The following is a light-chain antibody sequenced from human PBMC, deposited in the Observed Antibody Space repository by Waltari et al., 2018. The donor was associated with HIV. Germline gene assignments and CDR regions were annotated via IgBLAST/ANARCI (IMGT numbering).Light chain of an antibody. CDR1: SPNIGDNY. CDR2: RNS. V-gene: IGLV1-47*01. Sequence: QSALTQPPSTSGTPGQTVPIPCSGSSPNIGDNYVSWYQQLPGTAPKLLIYRNSQRPSGVRDRFSGSKSGTSASLAINDLRSEDEAEYHCAAWDDSLSGWVFGGGTNLTVL. J-gene: IGLJ3*02. CDR3: AAWDDSLSGWV.